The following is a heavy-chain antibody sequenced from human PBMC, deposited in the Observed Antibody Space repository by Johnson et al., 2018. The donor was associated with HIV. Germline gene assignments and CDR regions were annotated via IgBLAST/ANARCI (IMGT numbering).Heavy chain of an antibody. V-gene: IGHV3-30*04. J-gene: IGHJ3*02. CDR3: ARGGKQQLSVVDAFGI. CDR1: KFTFSSYP. D-gene: IGHD6-13*01. CDR2: ISYDGTNK. Sequence: VQLVESGGGVVQPGRSLRLSCAASKFTFSSYPMHWVRQAPGKGLEWVALISYDGTNKYYADSAKGRFTISRDNSRNTLFLQMNSLRVEDTAAYYWARGGKQQLSVVDAFGIWGQGTMVTVSS.